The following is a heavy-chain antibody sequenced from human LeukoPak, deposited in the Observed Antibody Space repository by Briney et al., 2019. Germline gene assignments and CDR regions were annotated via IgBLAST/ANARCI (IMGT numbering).Heavy chain of an antibody. J-gene: IGHJ6*03. CDR3: ARVGRISVAGRPIYYSYYMDV. D-gene: IGHD6-19*01. CDR2: IYYSGST. V-gene: IGHV4-59*12. CDR1: GGSISSYY. Sequence: SETLSLTCTVSGGSISSYYWSWIRQPPGKGLEWIGYIYYSGSTNYNPSLKSRVTISVDTSKNQFSLKLSSVTAADTAVYYCARVGRISVAGRPIYYSYYMDVWGKGTTVTISS.